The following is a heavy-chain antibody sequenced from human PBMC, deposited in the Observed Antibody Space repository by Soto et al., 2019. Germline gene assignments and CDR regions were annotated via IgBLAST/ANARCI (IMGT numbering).Heavy chain of an antibody. CDR2: IYHSGST. CDR1: GGSISSGGYY. Sequence: SETLSLTCTVSGGSISSGGYYWSWIRQHPGKGLEWIGYIYHSGSTYYNPSLRSRVTISVDTSKNQFSLKLSSVTAADTAVYYCARSLTTVVTMGVWGQGTTVTVSS. CDR3: ARSLTTVVTMGV. D-gene: IGHD4-17*01. V-gene: IGHV4-31*03. J-gene: IGHJ6*02.